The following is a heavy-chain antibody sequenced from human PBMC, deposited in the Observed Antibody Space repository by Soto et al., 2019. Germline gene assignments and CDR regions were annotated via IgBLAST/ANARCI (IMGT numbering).Heavy chain of an antibody. CDR1: GFSLSTSGVG. CDR2: IYWDDDK. J-gene: IGHJ6*02. V-gene: IGHV2-5*02. Sequence: QITLKESGPTLVKPTQTLTLTRTFSGFSLSTSGVGVGWIRQPPGKALEWLALIYWDDDKRYSPSLKSRLTLTKDTSKNQVVLTMTNMDPVDTATYYCARLYDTSYGMDVWGQGTTVTVSS. CDR3: ARLYDTSYGMDV. D-gene: IGHD3-22*01.